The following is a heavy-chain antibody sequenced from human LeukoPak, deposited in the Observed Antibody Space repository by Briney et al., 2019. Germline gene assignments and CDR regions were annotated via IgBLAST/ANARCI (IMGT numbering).Heavy chain of an antibody. CDR2: IYYSGST. Sequence: SQTLSLTCTVSGGSISSGDYYWSWIRQPPGKGLEWIGYIYYSGSTYYNPSLKSRVTISVDTSKNQFSLKLSSVTAADTAVYYCARVRQLPLGFDYWGQGTPVTVSS. CDR1: GGSISSGDYY. V-gene: IGHV4-30-4*01. D-gene: IGHD2-2*01. CDR3: ARVRQLPLGFDY. J-gene: IGHJ4*02.